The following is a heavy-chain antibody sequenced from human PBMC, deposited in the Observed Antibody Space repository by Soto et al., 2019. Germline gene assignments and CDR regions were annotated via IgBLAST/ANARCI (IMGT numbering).Heavy chain of an antibody. CDR2: ISYDGSNK. J-gene: IGHJ4*02. CDR1: GFTFSSYV. CDR3: AKEREDVPQIFDY. V-gene: IGHV3-30*18. D-gene: IGHD1-26*01. Sequence: GVSLRLSWAASGFTFSSYVMHWVRKAPGKGLEWVAVISYDGSNKYYADSVKGRFTISRDNSKNTLYLQMNSLRAEDTAVYYCAKEREDVPQIFDYWGQGTLVTVSS.